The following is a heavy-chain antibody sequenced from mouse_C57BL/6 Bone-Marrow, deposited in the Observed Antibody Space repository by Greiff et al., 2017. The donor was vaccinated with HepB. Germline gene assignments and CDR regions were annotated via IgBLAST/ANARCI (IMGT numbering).Heavy chain of an antibody. CDR3: AGDYDFFFAY. D-gene: IGHD2-4*01. CDR2: INPGSGGT. CDR1: GYAFTNYL. Sequence: VQLQQSGAELVRPGTSVKVSCKASGYAFTNYLIEWVKQRPGQGLEWIGVINPGSGGTNYNEKFKGKATLTADKSSSTAYMQLSSLTSEDSAVYCCAGDYDFFFAYWGQGTLVTVSA. J-gene: IGHJ3*01. V-gene: IGHV1-54*01.